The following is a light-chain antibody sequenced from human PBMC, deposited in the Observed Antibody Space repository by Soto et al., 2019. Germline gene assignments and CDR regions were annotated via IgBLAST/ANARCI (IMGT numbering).Light chain of an antibody. J-gene: IGKJ4*02. CDR1: HIVTSY. CDR2: AAY. Sequence: DIVLTQSPATLSLSPGERATLSCRTSHIVTSYLAWYQQKPGQAPSLLIYAAYIRATGIPARFSGSGSGTDFTLTIASLAPEDSAGYSCPQRSDWPPRTFGGGTKVEIK. CDR3: PQRSDWPPRT. V-gene: IGKV3-11*01.